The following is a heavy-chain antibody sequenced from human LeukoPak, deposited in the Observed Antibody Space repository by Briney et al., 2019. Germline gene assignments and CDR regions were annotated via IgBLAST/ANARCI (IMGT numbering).Heavy chain of an antibody. CDR2: IRQDGSEK. CDR1: GSTFSSYW. Sequence: GGSLRLSCAASGSTFSSYWMTWGRQAPGKGLEWVANIRQDGSEKNYVGSVKGRFTISRDNAKNSLYLQMNSLRVEDTAVYFCMRQNRAYFFGHWGQGTLVTVSS. J-gene: IGHJ1*01. V-gene: IGHV3-7*01. D-gene: IGHD3-3*01. CDR3: MRQNRAYFFGH.